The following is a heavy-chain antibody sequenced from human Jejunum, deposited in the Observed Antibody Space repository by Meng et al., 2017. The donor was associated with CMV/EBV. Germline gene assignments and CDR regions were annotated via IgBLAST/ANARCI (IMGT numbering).Heavy chain of an antibody. CDR3: ANPNYYDSNGAY. J-gene: IGHJ4*02. Sequence: ASGFAFSSYAMSWVRHAPGKGLEWVSSIKGSGDKPYYADSVKGRFTISRDNSKTTLYLQMNSLRADDTAVYYCANPNYYDSNGAYWGQGTLVTVSS. V-gene: IGHV3-23*01. D-gene: IGHD3-22*01. CDR2: IKGSGDKP. CDR1: GFAFSSYA.